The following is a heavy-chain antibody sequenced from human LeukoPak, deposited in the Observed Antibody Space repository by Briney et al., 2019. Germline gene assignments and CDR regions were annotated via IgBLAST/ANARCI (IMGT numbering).Heavy chain of an antibody. CDR3: ARYSSSGLEY. CDR1: GGSVSSGSYY. Sequence: ASETLSLTCTVSGGSVSSGSYYWSWIRQPPGKGLEWIGYIYYNGSTNYNPSLKSRVTISVDTSKNQFPLKLSSVTAADTAVYYCARYSSSGLEYWGQGTLVTVSS. J-gene: IGHJ4*02. V-gene: IGHV4-61*01. D-gene: IGHD6-19*01. CDR2: IYYNGST.